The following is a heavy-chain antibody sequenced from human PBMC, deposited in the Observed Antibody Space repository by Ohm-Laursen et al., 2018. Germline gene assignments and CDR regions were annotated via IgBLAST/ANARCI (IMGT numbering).Heavy chain of an antibody. CDR2: IIPIFGTA. D-gene: IGHD3-22*01. V-gene: IGHV1-69*06. CDR1: GLTFISYA. Sequence: ASVTASCKASGLTFISYAISWVRQAPGQGLELSGGIIPIFGTASYAQKFQGRVTMTADKSTSTAYMELSRLRSDDTAVYYCARDVIGLVVITHSPLDYWGQGTMVTVSS. J-gene: IGHJ4*02. CDR3: ARDVIGLVVITHSPLDY.